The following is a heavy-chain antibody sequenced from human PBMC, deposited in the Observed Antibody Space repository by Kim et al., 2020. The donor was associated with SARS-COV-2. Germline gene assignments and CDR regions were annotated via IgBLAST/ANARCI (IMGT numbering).Heavy chain of an antibody. CDR3: SKGIGVAVVDY. Sequence: GGSLRLSCAASGFTFSRYAMSWVRQAPGKGLEWVSANSGSGGSTYYADSVKGRFNISRDNSKNTLYLKMNSLRAEDAAVYYCSKGIGVAVVDYWGRGSHDAVPS. CDR2: NSGSGGST. D-gene: IGHD6-19*01. CDR1: GFTFSRYA. V-gene: IGHV3-23*01. J-gene: IGHJ4*02.